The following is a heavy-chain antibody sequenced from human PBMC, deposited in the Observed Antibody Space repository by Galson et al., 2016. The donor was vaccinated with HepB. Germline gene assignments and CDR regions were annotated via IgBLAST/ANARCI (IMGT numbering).Heavy chain of an antibody. CDR1: GDSISTYA. CDR2: ISPILGTP. CDR3: ARDRERWQRLAFNWFDP. D-gene: IGHD6-19*01. J-gene: IGHJ5*02. V-gene: IGHV1-69*06. Sequence: SVKVSCKASGDSISTYAISWVRQAPGQGLEWMGGISPILGTPSYAQKFQGRVMITADRSTSTVYMELSSLRFEDTAVYYCARDRERWQRLAFNWFDPWGQGTLVTVSS.